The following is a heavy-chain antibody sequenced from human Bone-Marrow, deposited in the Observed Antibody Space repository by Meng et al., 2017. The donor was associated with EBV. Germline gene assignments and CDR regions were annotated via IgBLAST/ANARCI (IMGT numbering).Heavy chain of an antibody. D-gene: IGHD3-10*01. CDR2: INHSGST. Sequence: QWQLQQGGAGPLKPSETLSLTCAVYGGSFSGYYWSWIRQPPGKGLEWIGEINHSGSTNYNPSLKSRVTISVDASKNQFSLKLSSVTTADTAVYYCAKSRSSTPGVVDYWGQGTLVTVSS. CDR1: GGSFSGYY. V-gene: IGHV4-34*01. J-gene: IGHJ4*02. CDR3: AKSRSSTPGVVDY.